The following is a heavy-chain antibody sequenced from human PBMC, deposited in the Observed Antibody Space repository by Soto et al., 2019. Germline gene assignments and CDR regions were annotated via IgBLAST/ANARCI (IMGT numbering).Heavy chain of an antibody. J-gene: IGHJ3*02. CDR3: ARDLPGWLRSIVFDI. Sequence: PSETLSLTCTVSGGSVSSGSYYWSWIRQPPGKGLEWIGYIYYSGSTNYNPSLKSRVTISVDTSKNQFSLKLSSVTAADTAVYYCARDLPGWLRSIVFDIWGQGKMVTVS. D-gene: IGHD5-12*01. V-gene: IGHV4-61*01. CDR1: GGSVSSGSYY. CDR2: IYYSGST.